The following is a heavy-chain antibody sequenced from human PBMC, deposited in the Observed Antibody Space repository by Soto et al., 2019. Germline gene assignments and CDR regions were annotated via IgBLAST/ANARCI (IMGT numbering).Heavy chain of an antibody. V-gene: IGHV4-34*01. CDR1: GGSFSGYY. Sequence: SETLSLTCAVYGGSFSGYYWSWIRQPPGKGLEWIGEINHSGSTNYNPSLKSRVTISVDTSKNQFSLKLSSVTAADTAVYYCARGYWGVVYAFDIWGQGTMVTVSS. CDR2: INHSGST. J-gene: IGHJ3*02. D-gene: IGHD3-10*01. CDR3: ARGYWGVVYAFDI.